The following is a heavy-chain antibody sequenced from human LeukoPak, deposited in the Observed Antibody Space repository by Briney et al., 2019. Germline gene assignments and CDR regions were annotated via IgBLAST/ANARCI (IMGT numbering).Heavy chain of an antibody. CDR2: ISGSGGST. D-gene: IGHD2/OR15-2a*01. J-gene: IGHJ4*02. CDR1: GFTFSSYA. Sequence: GSLRHSCAASGFTFSSYAMSWVRQAPGKGQEWISAISGSGGSTYYADSVKGRFTISRDNSKNTLYLQMNSLRAEDTAVYYCAKDALISYRGAWSQSDYWGQGTLVTVSS. V-gene: IGHV3-23*01. CDR3: AKDALISYRGAWSQSDY.